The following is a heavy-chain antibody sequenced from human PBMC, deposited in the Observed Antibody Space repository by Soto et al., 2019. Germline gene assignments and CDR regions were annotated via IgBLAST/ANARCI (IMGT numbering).Heavy chain of an antibody. Sequence: GGALRLSCAASGFTFSRYSMNWVRQAPGKGLEWVSSISSSSSYIYYADSVKGRFTISRDNAKNSLYLQMNSLRAEDTAVYYCARQDRMGHFDYWGQGTLVTVSS. CDR3: ARQDRMGHFDY. CDR1: GFTFSRYS. V-gene: IGHV3-21*01. J-gene: IGHJ4*02. CDR2: ISSSSSYI. D-gene: IGHD2-8*01.